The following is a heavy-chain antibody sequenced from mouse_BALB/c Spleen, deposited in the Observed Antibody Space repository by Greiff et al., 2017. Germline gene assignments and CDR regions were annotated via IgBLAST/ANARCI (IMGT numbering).Heavy chain of an antibody. CDR2: ISSGSSTI. CDR3: ARSFGYDGGYAMDY. CDR1: GFTFSSFG. J-gene: IGHJ4*01. V-gene: IGHV5-17*02. D-gene: IGHD2-2*01. Sequence: EVQRVESGGGLVQPGGSRKLSCAASGFTFSSFGMHWVRQAPEKGLEWVAYISSGSSTIYYADTVKGRFTISRDNPKNTLFLQMTSLRSEDTAMYYCARSFGYDGGYAMDYWGQGTSVTVSS.